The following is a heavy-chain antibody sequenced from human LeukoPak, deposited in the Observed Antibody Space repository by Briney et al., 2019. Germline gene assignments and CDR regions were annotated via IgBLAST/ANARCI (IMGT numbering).Heavy chain of an antibody. Sequence: ASVKVSCKASGYTFTSYAMHWVRQAPGQRLEWMGWINAGNGNTKYSQKFQGRVTITRDTSASTAYMELSSLRSEDTAVYYCARADAREYSYGPAKSPKFDYWGQGTLVTVPS. CDR2: INAGNGNT. D-gene: IGHD5-18*01. V-gene: IGHV1-3*01. J-gene: IGHJ4*02. CDR3: ARADAREYSYGPAKSPKFDY. CDR1: GYTFTSYA.